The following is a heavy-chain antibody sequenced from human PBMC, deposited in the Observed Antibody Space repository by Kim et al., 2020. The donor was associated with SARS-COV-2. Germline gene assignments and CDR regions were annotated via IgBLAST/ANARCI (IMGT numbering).Heavy chain of an antibody. J-gene: IGHJ4*02. CDR1: GFTFINHW. CDR3: AKDYRGVARMDY. V-gene: IGHV3-74*01. D-gene: IGHD5-12*01. CDR2: INTDGYTT. Sequence: GGSLRLSCAASGFTFINHWMHWVRQAPGKGLVWVSRINTDGYTTNYADSVKGRITISRDNAKNTLYLQMNSLRAEDTAVYYCAKDYRGVARMDYWGQGTLVTVS.